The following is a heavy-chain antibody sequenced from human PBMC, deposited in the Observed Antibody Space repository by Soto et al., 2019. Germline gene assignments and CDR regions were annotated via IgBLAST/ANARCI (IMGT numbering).Heavy chain of an antibody. CDR1: GGSISSYY. CDR3: ARGPPSGYDFWSGYLDWFDP. J-gene: IGHJ5*02. D-gene: IGHD3-3*01. V-gene: IGHV4-59*01. CDR2: IYYSGST. Sequence: SETLSLTCTVSGGSISSYYWSWIRQPPGKGLEWIGYIYYSGSTNYNPSLKSRVTISVDTSKNQFSLKLSPVTAADTAVYYCARGPPSGYDFWSGYLDWFDPWGQGTLVTVSS.